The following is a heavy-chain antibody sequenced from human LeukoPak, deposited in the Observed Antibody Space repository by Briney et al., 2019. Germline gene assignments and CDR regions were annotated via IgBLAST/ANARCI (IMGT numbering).Heavy chain of an antibody. CDR3: ARRAQWLVPELYYFDS. J-gene: IGHJ4*02. V-gene: IGHV4-38-2*01. CDR2: IYHSGST. Sequence: PSETLSLTCAVSGYSISSGYYWGWIRQPPGKGLEWIESIYHSGSTYYNPSLKSRVTISVDTSKNQFSLKLSSVTAADTAVYYCARRAQWLVPELYYFDSWGQGTLVTVSS. CDR1: GYSISSGYY. D-gene: IGHD6-19*01.